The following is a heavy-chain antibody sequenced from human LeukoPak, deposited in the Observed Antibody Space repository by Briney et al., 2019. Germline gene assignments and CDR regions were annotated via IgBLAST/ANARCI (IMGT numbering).Heavy chain of an antibody. J-gene: IGHJ6*03. CDR3: ARVYSSSWSYYYYYMDV. V-gene: IGHV4-39*07. CDR2: IYYSGNT. CDR1: GSSISNYY. D-gene: IGHD6-13*01. Sequence: SETLSLTCTVSGSSISNYYWGWIRQAPGKGLEWIGSIYYSGNTYYNSSLKSRVTISLDTSKNQFSLNLFSVTAADTAMYYCARVYSSSWSYYYYYMDVWGKGTTVTVSS.